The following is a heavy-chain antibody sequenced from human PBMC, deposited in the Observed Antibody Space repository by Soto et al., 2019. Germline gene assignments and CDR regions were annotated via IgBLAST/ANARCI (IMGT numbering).Heavy chain of an antibody. Sequence: QITLKESGPTLVKPTQTLMLTCTFSGFSLSSSGVGVGWIRQPPGKALEWLAVIYWDDDKRYSPSLKTRLTITNDPSNTQVVITMTNMDPVDTATYYCAHLKWNDGQAEYFQHWGQGTLVTVSS. D-gene: IGHD1-1*01. J-gene: IGHJ1*01. CDR3: AHLKWNDGQAEYFQH. CDR2: IYWDDDK. CDR1: GFSLSSSGVG. V-gene: IGHV2-5*02.